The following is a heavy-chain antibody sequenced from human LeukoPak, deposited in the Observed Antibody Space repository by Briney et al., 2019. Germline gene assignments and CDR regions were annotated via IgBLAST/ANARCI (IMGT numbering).Heavy chain of an antibody. J-gene: IGHJ6*02. CDR1: RFTFSTYG. CDR2: ISYDGINK. CDR3: ARDSDGMSV. Sequence: PGGSLRLSCAPSRFTFSTYGMHWVRQAPGKGLEWVALISYDGINKYYADSVKGRFTVSRDNSKSTLYLQVNSLRAEDTAVYYCARDSDGMSVWGLGTTVTVSS. V-gene: IGHV3-30*03.